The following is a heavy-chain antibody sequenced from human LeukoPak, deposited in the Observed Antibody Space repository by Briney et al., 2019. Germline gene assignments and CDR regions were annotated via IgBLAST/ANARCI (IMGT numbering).Heavy chain of an antibody. J-gene: IGHJ6*03. V-gene: IGHV1-46*01. CDR1: GYTFTSYY. CDR2: INPSGGST. CDR3: ARDGSGDYYYYYMDV. Sequence: ASVEVSCKASGYTFTSYYMHWVRQAPGQGLEWMGIINPSGGSTSYAQKFQGRVTMTRDTSTSTVYMELSSLRSDDTAVYYCARDGSGDYYYYYMDVWGKGTTVTVSS. D-gene: IGHD2-2*03.